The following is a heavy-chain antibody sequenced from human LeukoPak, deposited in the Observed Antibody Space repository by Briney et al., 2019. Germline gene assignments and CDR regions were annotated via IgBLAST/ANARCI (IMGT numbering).Heavy chain of an antibody. CDR3: AGPAGTYWYFDL. CDR2: IYHSGST. J-gene: IGHJ2*01. Sequence: SETLSLTCAVSGGSISSGGYSWSWIRQPPGKGLEWIGYIYHSGSTYYNPSLKSRVTISVDRSKNQFSLKLSPVTAADTAVYYCAGPAGTYWYFDLWGRGTLVTVSS. V-gene: IGHV4-30-2*01. CDR1: GGSISSGGYS. D-gene: IGHD1-26*01.